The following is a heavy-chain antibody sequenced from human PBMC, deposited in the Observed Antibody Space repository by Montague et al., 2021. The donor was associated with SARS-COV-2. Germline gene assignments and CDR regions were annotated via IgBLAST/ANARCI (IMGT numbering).Heavy chain of an antibody. D-gene: IGHD1-7*01. CDR1: GVSISSYTCF. CDR2: VNYSRNS. CDR3: ARHRVAPGWNSFDP. V-gene: IGHV4-39*01. Sequence: SETLSLTCTVSGVSISSYTCFWVRHLQPTGQELMWNTNVNYSRNSNYSPNLRGRVTISVDTSQNQSSLRVSSVTAAASAIYYCARHRVAPGWNSFDPWGRGTLVTVS. J-gene: IGHJ5*02.